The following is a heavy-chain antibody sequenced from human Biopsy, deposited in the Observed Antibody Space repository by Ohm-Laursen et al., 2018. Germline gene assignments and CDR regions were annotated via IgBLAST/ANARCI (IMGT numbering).Heavy chain of an antibody. V-gene: IGHV2-70*16. J-gene: IGHJ6*02. D-gene: IGHD2-2*02. CDR1: GVSLYSRGMS. CDR3: ARIPILVVPAAIVYRHRRHLQGLDV. Sequence: THTLTLPCTLSGVSLYSRGMSVTWTRQHPGKVLEWHACFDLDEDKFYNGSLRTRVTIPKDTSENHAVLTLADVVPVDSATYYCARIPILVVPAAIVYRHRRHLQGLDVWGQGTTVIVSS. CDR2: FDLDEDK.